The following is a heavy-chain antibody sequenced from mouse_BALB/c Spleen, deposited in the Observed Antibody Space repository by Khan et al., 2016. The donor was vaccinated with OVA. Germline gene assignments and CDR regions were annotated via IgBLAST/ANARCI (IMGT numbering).Heavy chain of an antibody. D-gene: IGHD2-1*01. J-gene: IGHJ1*01. CDR2: IWTGGST. V-gene: IGHV2-9*02. CDR3: ARYYGNYGLYFDV. CDR1: GFSLTSYG. Sequence: QVQLKESGPGLVAPSQSLSITCTVSGFSLTSYGVHWVRQPPGKGLEWLGVIWTGGSTNYNSALMSSLSISKDNSKSQVFLKMNSLHTDDTAMYYCARYYGNYGLYFDVWGAGTTVTVSS.